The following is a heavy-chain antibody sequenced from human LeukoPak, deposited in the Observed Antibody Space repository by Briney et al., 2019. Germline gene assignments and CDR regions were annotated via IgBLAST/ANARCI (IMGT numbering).Heavy chain of an antibody. J-gene: IGHJ4*02. Sequence: GESLKISCKGSGYSFTDYWIGWVRQKPGKGLEWMGIIYPGDSDTRYSPSFQGQVTISADKSISTAYLQWSSLKPSDTAMYYCARQVAAAAPDYWGQGTLVTVSS. D-gene: IGHD6-13*01. CDR3: ARQVAAAAPDY. V-gene: IGHV5-51*01. CDR1: GYSFTDYW. CDR2: IYPGDSDT.